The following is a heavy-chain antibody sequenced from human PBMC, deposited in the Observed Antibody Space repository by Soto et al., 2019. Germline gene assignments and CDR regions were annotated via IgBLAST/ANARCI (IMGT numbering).Heavy chain of an antibody. CDR2: IKQDGSEK. CDR3: ARDHYDFWSGQLYYYYYYGMDV. V-gene: IGHV3-7*03. Sequence: GGSLRLSSAASGFTFSSYWMSWVRQAPGKGLEWVANIKQDGSEKYYVDSVKGRFTISRDNAKNSLYLQMNSLRAEDTAVYYCARDHYDFWSGQLYYYYYYGMDVWGQGTTVTVSS. J-gene: IGHJ6*02. CDR1: GFTFSSYW. D-gene: IGHD3-3*01.